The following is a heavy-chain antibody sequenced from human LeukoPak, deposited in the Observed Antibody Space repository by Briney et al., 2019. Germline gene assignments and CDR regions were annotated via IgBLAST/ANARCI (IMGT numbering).Heavy chain of an antibody. CDR3: ARGLGDFWSGFLQNWFDP. Sequence: PSETLSHTCTVSGGSISSGSYYWSWIRQPAGKGLEWIGRIYTSGSTNYNPSLKSRVTISVDTSKNQFSLKLSSVTAADTAVYYCARGLGDFWSGFLQNWFDPWGQGTLVTVSS. J-gene: IGHJ5*02. V-gene: IGHV4-61*02. CDR2: IYTSGST. CDR1: GGSISSGSYY. D-gene: IGHD3-3*01.